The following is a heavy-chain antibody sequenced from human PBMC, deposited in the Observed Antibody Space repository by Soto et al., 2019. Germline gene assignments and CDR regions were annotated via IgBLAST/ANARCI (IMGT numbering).Heavy chain of an antibody. Sequence: SETLSLTCAVSGYSISSGYHWGWIRQPPGKGLEWLGSVHHSGSTYYNPSLKSRLTISVDTSNNQFSLKLTSVTAADTSVYYCARHGGKLGITGTMGNFDYWGQGSLVTVSS. V-gene: IGHV4-38-2*01. D-gene: IGHD1-20*01. CDR2: VHHSGST. CDR1: GYSISSGYH. J-gene: IGHJ4*02. CDR3: ARHGGKLGITGTMGNFDY.